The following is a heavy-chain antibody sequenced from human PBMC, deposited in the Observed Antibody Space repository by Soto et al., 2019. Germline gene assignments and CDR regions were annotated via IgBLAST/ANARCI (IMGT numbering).Heavy chain of an antibody. CDR2: ITTSDDIT. V-gene: IGHV3-23*01. D-gene: IGHD3-3*01. CDR3: TKGDSSGYFDPSSGYSTPDH. Sequence: EVQLFESGGGLVEPGESLRLSCAASGFIFKDFAMSWVRQAPGKGLEWVSTITTSDDITYSADSVRGRFTISRDNSANGLFLQMSSLRGDDTATYYCTKGDSSGYFDPSSGYSTPDHWGQGTLVTVSS. CDR1: GFIFKDFA. J-gene: IGHJ5*02.